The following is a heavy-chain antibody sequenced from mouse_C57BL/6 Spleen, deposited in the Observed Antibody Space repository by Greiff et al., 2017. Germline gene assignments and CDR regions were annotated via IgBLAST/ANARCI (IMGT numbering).Heavy chain of an antibody. D-gene: IGHD3-1*01. CDR2: IDPSDSYT. Sequence: QVQLKESGAELVKPGASVKLSCKASGYTFTSYWMQWVKQRPGQGLEWIGEIDPSDSYTNYNQKFKGKATLTVDTSSSTAYMQLSSLTSEDSAVCYCARWGLFDYWGQGTTLTVSS. CDR3: ARWGLFDY. J-gene: IGHJ2*01. CDR1: GYTFTSYW. V-gene: IGHV1-50*01.